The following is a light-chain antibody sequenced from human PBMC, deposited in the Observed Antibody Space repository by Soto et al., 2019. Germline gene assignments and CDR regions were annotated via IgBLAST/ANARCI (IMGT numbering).Light chain of an antibody. Sequence: DIQMTQSPSSLSASVGDRVTITCQASQDIKNYLNWYQQKSGKAPKLLIYDASDLETGVPSRFSGSRSVTDFTFTINSLQPEDIATYYCQQYDNLPLTFGGGTKGEMK. J-gene: IGKJ4*01. CDR2: DAS. CDR3: QQYDNLPLT. V-gene: IGKV1-33*01. CDR1: QDIKNY.